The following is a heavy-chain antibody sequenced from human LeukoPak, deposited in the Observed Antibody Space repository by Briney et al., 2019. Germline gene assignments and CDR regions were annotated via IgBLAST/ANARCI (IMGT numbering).Heavy chain of an antibody. J-gene: IGHJ4*02. CDR2: IYHSGST. CDR3: ARDRRDILTGYGTNFDY. CDR1: SGSISSYY. V-gene: IGHV4-38-2*02. Sequence: PSETLSLTCIVSSGSISSYYWGWIRQPPGKGLEWIGSIYHSGSTYYNPSLKSRVTISVDTSKNQFSLKLSSVTAADTAVYYCARDRRDILTGYGTNFDYWGQGTLVTVSS. D-gene: IGHD3-9*01.